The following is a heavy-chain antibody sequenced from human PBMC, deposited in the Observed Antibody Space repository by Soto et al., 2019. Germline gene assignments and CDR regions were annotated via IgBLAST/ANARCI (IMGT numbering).Heavy chain of an antibody. Sequence: PSETLSLTCTVSGGSISSGDYFWSWIRQPPGKGLEWIGYIYYSGSTYYNPSLKSRVTISVDTSKNTVFLQMNSLRAEDTATYYCAKGHGGGRTTYDYWGQGTLVTVSS. D-gene: IGHD4-4*01. CDR2: IYYSGST. V-gene: IGHV4-30-4*01. CDR3: AKGHGGGRTTYDY. J-gene: IGHJ4*02. CDR1: GGSISSGDYF.